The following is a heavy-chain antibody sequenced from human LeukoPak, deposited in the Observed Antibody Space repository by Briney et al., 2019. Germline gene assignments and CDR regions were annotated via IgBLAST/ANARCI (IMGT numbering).Heavy chain of an antibody. Sequence: GGSLRLSCAASGFIVSGDFMSWVRQAPGKGLEWVSVIYSDGSTYYADSVKGRFTISRDNSKNTLDLQMTGLRAEDTAVYYCVRVESTGWWHYFDYWGQGTLVTVSS. CDR1: GFIVSGDF. J-gene: IGHJ4*02. CDR2: IYSDGST. V-gene: IGHV3-53*01. CDR3: VRVESTGWWHYFDY. D-gene: IGHD6-19*01.